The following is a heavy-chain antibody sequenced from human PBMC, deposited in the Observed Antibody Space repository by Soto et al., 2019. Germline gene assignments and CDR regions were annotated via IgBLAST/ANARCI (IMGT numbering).Heavy chain of an antibody. CDR3: ARDRIAVAGFYYYYGMDV. Sequence: QVQLVQSGAEVKKPGSSVKVSCKASGGTFSSYAISWVRQAPGQGLEWMGGIVPIFGSTNYAQRFQDRVTITADGSTSTAYMELSSLTSEDTAVYYCARDRIAVAGFYYYYGMDVWGQGTTVTVSS. D-gene: IGHD6-13*01. CDR2: IVPIFGST. CDR1: GGTFSSYA. V-gene: IGHV1-69*01. J-gene: IGHJ6*02.